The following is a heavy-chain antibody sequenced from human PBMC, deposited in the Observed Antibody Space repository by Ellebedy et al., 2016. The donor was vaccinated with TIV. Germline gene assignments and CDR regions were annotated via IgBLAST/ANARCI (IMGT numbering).Heavy chain of an antibody. V-gene: IGHV3-23*05. J-gene: IGHJ4*02. D-gene: IGHD2-8*01. Sequence: TFHADSVAGRFIISRDNARGTVHLQMDTLTAEDTAIYYCASEDPKSVYFDLWGRGTPVTVSS. CDR2: T. CDR3: ASEDPKSVYFDL.